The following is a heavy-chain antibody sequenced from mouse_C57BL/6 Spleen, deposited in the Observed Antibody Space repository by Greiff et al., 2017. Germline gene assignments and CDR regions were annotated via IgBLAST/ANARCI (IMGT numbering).Heavy chain of an antibody. D-gene: IGHD2-2*01. CDR2: INPNNGGT. J-gene: IGHJ3*01. Sequence: VQLQQSGPELVKPGASVKISCKASGYTFTDYYMNWVKQSHGKSLEWIGDINPNNGGTSYNQKFKGKATLTVDKSSSTAYMELRSLTSEDSAVYYCAHGYWFAYWGQGTLVTVSA. V-gene: IGHV1-26*01. CDR3: AHGYWFAY. CDR1: GYTFTDYY.